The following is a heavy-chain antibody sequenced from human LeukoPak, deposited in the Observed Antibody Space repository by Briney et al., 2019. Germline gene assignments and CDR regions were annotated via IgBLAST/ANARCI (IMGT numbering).Heavy chain of an antibody. V-gene: IGHV4-59*01. CDR1: GGSISSYY. CDR3: AREAFRADAFDI. J-gene: IGHJ3*02. D-gene: IGHD3-10*01. CDR2: IYYSGST. Sequence: PSETLSLTCTVSGGSISSYYWSWIRQPPGKGLEWIGYIYYSGSTNYNPSLKSRVTISVDTSKNQFSLKLSSVTAADTAVYYCAREAFRADAFDIWGQGTMVTVSS.